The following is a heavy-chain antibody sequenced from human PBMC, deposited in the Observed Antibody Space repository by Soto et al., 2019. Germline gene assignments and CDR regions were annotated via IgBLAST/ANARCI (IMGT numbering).Heavy chain of an antibody. D-gene: IGHD6-13*01. J-gene: IGHJ5*02. Sequence: QVQLVESGGGVVQPGRSLRLSCAASGFTFSSYAMHWVRQAPGKGLEWVAVISYDGSNKYYADSVKGRFTISRDNSKNTLYLQMNSLRAEDTAVYYCARARDRWGIAAARNLYNWFDPWGQGTLVTVSS. CDR2: ISYDGSNK. CDR3: ARARDRWGIAAARNLYNWFDP. CDR1: GFTFSSYA. V-gene: IGHV3-30-3*01.